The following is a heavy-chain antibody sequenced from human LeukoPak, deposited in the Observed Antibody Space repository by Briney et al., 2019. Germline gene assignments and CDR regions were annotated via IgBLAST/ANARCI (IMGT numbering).Heavy chain of an antibody. CDR2: INHSGST. J-gene: IGHJ5*02. CDR1: GGSISSSNW. D-gene: IGHD2-21*02. CDR3: ARHVFDIEVKRVVVTGILHDNWFDP. V-gene: IGHV4-4*02. Sequence: PSETLSLTCAVSGGSISSSNWWSWIRQPPGKGLEWIGEINHSGSTNYNPSLKSRVTISVDTSKSQFSLKLSSVTAADTAVYYCARHVFDIEVKRVVVTGILHDNWFDPWGQGTLVTVSS.